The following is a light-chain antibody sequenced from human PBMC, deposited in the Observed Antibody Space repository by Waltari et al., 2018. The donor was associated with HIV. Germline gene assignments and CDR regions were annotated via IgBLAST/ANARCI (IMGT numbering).Light chain of an antibody. V-gene: IGKV3-15*01. J-gene: IGKJ3*01. CDR1: HRVSNN. Sequence: ETVMTQSPATLSVPPGERATLSCRPSHRVSNNLAWYQQKPGQAPRLLISGAFSRATGIAARFSGSGSGTEFTLTISSVQSEDFAVYYCLQYDDWPREFTVGPGTKVDVK. CDR3: LQYDDWPREFT. CDR2: GAF.